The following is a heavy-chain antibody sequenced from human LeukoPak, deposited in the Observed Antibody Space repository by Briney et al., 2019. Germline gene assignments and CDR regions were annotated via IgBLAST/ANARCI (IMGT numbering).Heavy chain of an antibody. CDR3: ARDFVGDGHPAHYMDV. D-gene: IGHD3-10*01. J-gene: IGHJ6*03. V-gene: IGHV4-39*07. CDR1: GGSISITSYY. CDR2: MYSSGST. Sequence: PSETLSLTCTVSGGSISITSYYWGWIRQPPGKGLEWIGSMYSSGSTYYNPSLKSRVTISVDTSKNQFSLKLSSVTAADTAVYYCARDFVGDGHPAHYMDVWGKGTTVTISS.